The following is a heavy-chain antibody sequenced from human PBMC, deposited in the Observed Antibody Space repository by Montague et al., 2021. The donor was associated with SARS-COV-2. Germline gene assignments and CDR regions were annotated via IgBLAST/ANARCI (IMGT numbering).Heavy chain of an antibody. J-gene: IGHJ6*02. CDR1: GGSFSGYY. V-gene: IGHV4-34*01. CDR3: ARRTVRAAAGTLVYYYYYYGMDV. D-gene: IGHD6-13*01. Sequence: SETLSLTCAVCGGSFSGYYWSWIRQPPGKGLEWIGEINHSGSTXXXPSXXXRVTISVDTSKNQFSLKLSSVTAADTAVYYCARRTVRAAAGTLVYYYYYYGMDVWGQGTTVTVSS. CDR2: INHSGST.